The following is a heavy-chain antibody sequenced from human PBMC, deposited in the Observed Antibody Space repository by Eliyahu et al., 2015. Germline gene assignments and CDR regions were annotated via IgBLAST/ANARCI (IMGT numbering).Heavy chain of an antibody. Sequence: QVQLQQWGAGLLKPSETLSLTCAVYGGSFSGYYWSWIRQPPGKGLEWIGEINHSGSTNYNPSLKSRVTISVDTSKNQFSLKLSSVTAADTAVYYCARKGRIAAPDPFGMDVWGQGTTVTVSS. CDR2: INHSGST. CDR3: ARKGRIAAPDPFGMDV. CDR1: GGSFSGYY. J-gene: IGHJ6*02. D-gene: IGHD6-6*01. V-gene: IGHV4-34*01.